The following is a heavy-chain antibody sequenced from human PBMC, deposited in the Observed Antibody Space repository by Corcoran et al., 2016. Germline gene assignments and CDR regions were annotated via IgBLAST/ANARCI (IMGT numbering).Heavy chain of an antibody. J-gene: IGHJ6*02. V-gene: IGHV3-30*18. Sequence: QVQLVESGGGVVQPGRSLRLSCAASGFTFSSYGMHWVRQAPGKGLEWVAVISYDGSNKYYADSVKGRFTISRDNSKNTLYLQMNSLRAEETAVYYCAKGTNSDFWVGYYTTVCIGMDFWGQGTTVTVSS. CDR2: ISYDGSNK. D-gene: IGHD3-3*01. CDR1: GFTFSSYG. CDR3: AKGTNSDFWVGYYTTVCIGMDF.